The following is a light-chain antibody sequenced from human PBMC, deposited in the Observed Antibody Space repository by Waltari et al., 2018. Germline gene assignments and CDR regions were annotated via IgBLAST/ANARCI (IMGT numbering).Light chain of an antibody. V-gene: IGKV1-39*01. CDR2: GAS. CDR3: QQSYIAPRT. CDR1: PTSTNY. J-gene: IGKJ1*01. Sequence: CRASPTSTNYLNVYQWKSGKAPRLLSYGASNLQGGVPSRFRGSGSGTDFTLTISNLQPEDFATYDCQQSYIAPRTFGQGTKVEIK.